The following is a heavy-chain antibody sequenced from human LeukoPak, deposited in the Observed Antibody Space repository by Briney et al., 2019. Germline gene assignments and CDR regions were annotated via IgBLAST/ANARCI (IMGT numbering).Heavy chain of an antibody. D-gene: IGHD3-3*01. CDR2: IYYSGST. V-gene: IGHV4-39*01. Sequence: SETLSLTCTVSGGSIGSSNYYWVWIRQPPGKGLEWIGSIYYSGSTSYHPSLESRVTISVDTSKNQFSLNLSSVTAADTAVYYCARLDDPGLQQKYYFDYWGQGTLVTVSS. CDR3: ARLDDPGLQQKYYFDY. J-gene: IGHJ4*02. CDR1: GGSIGSSNYY.